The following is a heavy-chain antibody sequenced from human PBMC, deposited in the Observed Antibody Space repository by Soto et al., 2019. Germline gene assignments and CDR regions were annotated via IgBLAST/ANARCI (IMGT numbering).Heavy chain of an antibody. CDR3: ASTGRGAYYGSGSYNWFDP. Sequence: GWSLRLSCAASGFTFSSYWMHWVRQAPGKGLVWVSRINSDGSSTSYADSVKGRFTISRDNAKNTLYLQMNSLRAEDTAVYYCASTGRGAYYGSGSYNWFDPWGQGTLVTVSS. D-gene: IGHD3-10*01. V-gene: IGHV3-74*01. J-gene: IGHJ5*02. CDR1: GFTFSSYW. CDR2: INSDGSST.